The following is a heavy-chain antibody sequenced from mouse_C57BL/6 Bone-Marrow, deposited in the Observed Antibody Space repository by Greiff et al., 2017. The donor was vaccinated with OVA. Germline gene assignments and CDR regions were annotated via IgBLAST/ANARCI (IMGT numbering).Heavy chain of an antibody. Sequence: QVQLKESGAELARPGASVKLSCKASGYTFTSYGISWVKQRTGQGLEWIGEIYPRSGNTYYNEKFKGKATLTADKSSSTAYMELRSLTSEDSAVYFCARGRLQGFAYWGQGTLVTVSA. D-gene: IGHD2-4*01. V-gene: IGHV1-81*01. J-gene: IGHJ3*01. CDR1: GYTFTSYG. CDR2: IYPRSGNT. CDR3: ARGRLQGFAY.